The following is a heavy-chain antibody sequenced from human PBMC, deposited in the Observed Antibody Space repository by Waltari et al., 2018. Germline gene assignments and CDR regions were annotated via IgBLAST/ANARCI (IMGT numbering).Heavy chain of an antibody. D-gene: IGHD6-13*01. CDR3: AREQQLVRNWFDP. CDR2: ISYDGSNK. J-gene: IGHJ5*02. Sequence: GFTFSSYAMHWVRQAPGKGLEWVAVISYDGSNKYYADSVKGRFTISRDNSKNTLYLQMNSLRAEDTAVYYCAREQQLVRNWFDPWGQGTLVTVSS. V-gene: IGHV3-30-3*01. CDR1: GFTFSSYA.